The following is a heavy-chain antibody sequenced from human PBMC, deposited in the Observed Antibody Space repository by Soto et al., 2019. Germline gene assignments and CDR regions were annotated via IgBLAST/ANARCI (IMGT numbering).Heavy chain of an antibody. CDR2: VSADSGNT. CDR3: ATTGYTSGWADY. Sequence: ASVKVSCKASGYTFTTYAIQWVRQASGQRLEWMGWVSADSGNTKYSQKFQGRVTITRDTSARTAYMELSSLTSEDTAVYYCATTGYTSGWADYWGQGTQVTVSS. CDR1: GYTFTTYA. V-gene: IGHV1-3*01. J-gene: IGHJ4*02. D-gene: IGHD6-19*01.